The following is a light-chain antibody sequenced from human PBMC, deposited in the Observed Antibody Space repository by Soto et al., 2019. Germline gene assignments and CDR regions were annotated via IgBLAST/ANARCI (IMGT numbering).Light chain of an antibody. J-gene: IGKJ4*01. CDR1: QDISSY. CDR2: AAS. V-gene: IGKV1-27*01. CDR3: QKYNSAPRT. Sequence: DIQMTQSPSSLSASVGDRVTITCRASQDISSYLAWYHQKPGKVPKLLIYAASTLQSGIPSRFSGSGSGTDFTLTISSLQPEDVATYYCQKYNSAPRTFGGGTKVEIK.